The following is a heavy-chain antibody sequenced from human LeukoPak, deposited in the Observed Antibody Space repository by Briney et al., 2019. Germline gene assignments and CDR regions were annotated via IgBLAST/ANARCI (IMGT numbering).Heavy chain of an antibody. J-gene: IGHJ5*02. CDR3: ASTTYYYDRGGFDP. CDR2: IFYSGST. V-gene: IGHV4-39*01. Sequence: WETLSLTCTVSGGSISSSSHYWGWIRQPPGKGLEWIGNIFYSGSTYYNPSLKSRVTISVDTSKNQFSLKLSSVTAADTAVYYCASTTYYYDRGGFDPWGQGTLVTVSS. D-gene: IGHD3-22*01. CDR1: GGSISSSSHY.